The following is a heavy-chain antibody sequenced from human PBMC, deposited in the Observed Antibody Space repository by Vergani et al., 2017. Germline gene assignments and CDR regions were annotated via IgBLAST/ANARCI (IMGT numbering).Heavy chain of an antibody. CDR1: GFTFSSSA. Sequence: EVQLLESGGGLVQPGGSLRLSCAASGFTFSSSAMSWVRQAPGKGLEWVSAISGSGGSTYYADSVKGRFTISRDNSKNTLYLQMNSLRAEDTAVYYCAKATTGEPYDYYYMDVWGQGTRVTVSS. CDR2: ISGSGGST. CDR3: AKATTGEPYDYYYMDV. D-gene: IGHD1-1*01. J-gene: IGHJ6*03. V-gene: IGHV3-23*01.